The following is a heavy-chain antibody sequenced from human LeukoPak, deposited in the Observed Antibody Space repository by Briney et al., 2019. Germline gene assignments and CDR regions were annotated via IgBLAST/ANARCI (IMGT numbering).Heavy chain of an antibody. CDR2: IWYADSEK. CDR3: ARDQEVWGRSRSIDY. V-gene: IGHV3-33*01. D-gene: IGHD3-16*02. Sequence: QTGRSLRLSCAASGFTFSDHGMHWVRQAPGKGLEWVAVIWYADSEKYYADSVKCRFTVSRDNSKNTLYLEMNSLRAEDRALYYCARDQEVWGRSRSIDYWGQGSLVTVSS. CDR1: GFTFSDHG. J-gene: IGHJ4*02.